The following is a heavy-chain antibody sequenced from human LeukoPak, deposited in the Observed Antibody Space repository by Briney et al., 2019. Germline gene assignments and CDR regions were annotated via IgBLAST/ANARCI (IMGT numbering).Heavy chain of an antibody. CDR1: GGSISSSNW. J-gene: IGHJ4*02. CDR3: ARVYPMITFGGVIVIRAYFDY. V-gene: IGHV4-4*02. Sequence: SSETLSLTCAVSGGSISSSNWWSWVRQPPGKGPEWIGEINHSGSTNYNPSLKSRVTISVDTSKNQFSLKLSSVTAADTAVYYCARVYPMITFGGVIVIRAYFDYWGQGTLVTVSS. D-gene: IGHD3-16*02. CDR2: INHSGST.